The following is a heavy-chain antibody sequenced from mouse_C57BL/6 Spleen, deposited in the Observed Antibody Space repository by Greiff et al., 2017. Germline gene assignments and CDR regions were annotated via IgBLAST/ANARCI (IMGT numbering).Heavy chain of an antibody. CDR3: ARLLSYYFDY. CDR2: ISDGGSYT. V-gene: IGHV5-4*03. CDR1: GFTFSSYA. Sequence: EVKVVESGGGLVKPGGSLKLSCAASGFTFSSYAMSWVRQTPVKRLERVATISDGGSYTYYPDNVKGRFTISRDNAKNNLYLQMSHLKSEDTAMYYCARLLSYYFDYWGQGTTLTVSS. J-gene: IGHJ2*01.